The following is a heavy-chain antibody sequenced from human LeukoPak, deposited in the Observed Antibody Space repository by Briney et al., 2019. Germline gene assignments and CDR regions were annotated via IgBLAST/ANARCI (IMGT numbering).Heavy chain of an antibody. CDR2: INHSGST. CDR1: GGSISSGGYS. J-gene: IGHJ4*02. V-gene: IGHV4-34*01. D-gene: IGHD5-18*01. CDR3: ARGGDTAMPGFDY. Sequence: SETLSLTCAVSGGSISSGGYSWSWIRQPPGKGLEWIGEINHSGSTNYNPSLKSRVTISVDASKNQFSLKLSSVTAADTAVYYCARGGDTAMPGFDYWGQGTLVTVSS.